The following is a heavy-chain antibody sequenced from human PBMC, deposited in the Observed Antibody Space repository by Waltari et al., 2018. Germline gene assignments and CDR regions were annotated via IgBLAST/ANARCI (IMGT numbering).Heavy chain of an antibody. D-gene: IGHD4-17*01. CDR3: AGLGAPSGMDV. CDR1: GYSISSGYY. J-gene: IGHJ6*02. Sequence: QVQLQESGPGLVKPSETLSLTCAVSGYSISSGYYWGWIRQPPGKGLEWIGSIYHSGSTYYNPSLKSRVTIAVDTSRNQFSLKLSSVPAADAAVYYCAGLGAPSGMDVWGQGTTVTVSS. CDR2: IYHSGST. V-gene: IGHV4-38-2*01.